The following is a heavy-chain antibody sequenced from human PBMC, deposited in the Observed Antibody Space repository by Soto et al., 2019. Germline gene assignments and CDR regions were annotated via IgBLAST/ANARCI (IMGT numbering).Heavy chain of an antibody. Sequence: GASVKVSCKASGGTFSSYAISWVRQAPGQGLEWMGGIIPIFGTANYAQKFQGRVTITADESTSTAYMELSSLRSEDTAVYYCARSIAAAGTVEFDPWGQGTLVTVSS. CDR3: ARSIAAAGTVEFDP. V-gene: IGHV1-69*13. CDR1: GGTFSSYA. D-gene: IGHD6-13*01. J-gene: IGHJ5*02. CDR2: IIPIFGTA.